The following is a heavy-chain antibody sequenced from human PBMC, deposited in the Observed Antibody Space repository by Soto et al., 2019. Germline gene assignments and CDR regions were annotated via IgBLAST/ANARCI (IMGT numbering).Heavy chain of an antibody. CDR1: GYSFTSYW. V-gene: IGHV5-51*01. CDR3: ARLTSRSSWRGYYYYMDV. CDR2: IYPGDSDT. J-gene: IGHJ6*03. D-gene: IGHD6-13*01. Sequence: PGESLKISCKGSGYSFTSYWIGWVRQMPGKGLEWMGIIYPGDSDTRYSPSFQGQVTISADKSISTAYLQWSSLKASDTAMYYCARLTSRSSWRGYYYYMDVWGKGTTVNVSS.